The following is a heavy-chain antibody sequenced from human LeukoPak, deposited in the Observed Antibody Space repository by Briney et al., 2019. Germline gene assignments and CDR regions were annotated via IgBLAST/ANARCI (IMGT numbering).Heavy chain of an antibody. Sequence: GGSLRLSCAASGFTFSDYYMSWIRQAPGKGLEWVWYISSSGSTIYYADSVKGRFTISRENAKNSLYLQMNSLRADDTAVYYCARYKFLEWLGDAFDIWGQGTMVTVSS. CDR2: ISSSGSTI. D-gene: IGHD3-3*01. V-gene: IGHV3-11*01. CDR1: GFTFSDYY. CDR3: ARYKFLEWLGDAFDI. J-gene: IGHJ3*02.